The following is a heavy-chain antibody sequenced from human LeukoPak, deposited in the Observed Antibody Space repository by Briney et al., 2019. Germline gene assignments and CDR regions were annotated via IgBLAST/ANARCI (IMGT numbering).Heavy chain of an antibody. CDR3: ASAGSDTQSWWFDY. V-gene: IGHV3-30*03. CDR2: ISYDGTNK. CDR1: GFTFSSYG. Sequence: PGGSLRLSCAASGFTFSSYGMHWVRQAPGRGLEWVAVISYDGTNKYYVDSVKGRFTISRDNSKNTLYLQMSSLKDEDTAVYYCASAGSDTQSWWFDYWGQGALVTVSS. J-gene: IGHJ4*02. D-gene: IGHD2-15*01.